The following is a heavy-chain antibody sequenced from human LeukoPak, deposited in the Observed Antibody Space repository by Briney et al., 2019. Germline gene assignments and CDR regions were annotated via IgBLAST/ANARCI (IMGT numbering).Heavy chain of an antibody. CDR2: IYTSGST. V-gene: IGHV4-4*07. CDR3: ARSLDYGSSYYFDY. CDR1: GGSISGYY. D-gene: IGHD6-6*01. J-gene: IGHJ4*02. Sequence: SKTLSLTCTVSGGSISGYYWNWIRQPAGRALEWIGRIYTSGSTNYNPSLKSRVTMSVDTSKNHFSLKLSSVTAADTALYYCARSLDYGSSYYFDYWGQGTLVTVSS.